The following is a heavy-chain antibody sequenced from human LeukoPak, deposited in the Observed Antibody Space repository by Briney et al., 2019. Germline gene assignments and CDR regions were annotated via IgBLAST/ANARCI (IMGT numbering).Heavy chain of an antibody. CDR2: IYYSGST. V-gene: IGHV4-39*01. J-gene: IGHJ4*02. Sequence: PSETLSLTCTVSGGSISSSSYYWGWIRQPPGKGLEWIGSIYYSGSTYYNPSLKSRVTISVYTSKNQCSLKLSSVTAATTAVYDWERLVYGDNSGGFDYWGQGTMVTVSS. CDR3: ERLVYGDNSGGFDY. D-gene: IGHD4-23*01. CDR1: GGSISSSSYY.